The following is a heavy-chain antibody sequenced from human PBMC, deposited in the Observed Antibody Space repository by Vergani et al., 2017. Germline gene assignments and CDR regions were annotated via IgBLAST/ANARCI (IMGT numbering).Heavy chain of an antibody. CDR1: GYTFTSYY. V-gene: IGHV1-46*01. Sequence: QVQLVQSGAEVKKPGASVKVSCKASGYTFTSYYMHWVRQAPGQGLEWMGIINPSGGSTSYAQKFQGRVTMTRDTSTSTVYMELSSLRSEDTAVYYCAREKAYYYDSSGYYRNWYFDLGGRGTLVTVSS. CDR2: INPSGGST. D-gene: IGHD3-22*01. CDR3: AREKAYYYDSSGYYRNWYFDL. J-gene: IGHJ2*01.